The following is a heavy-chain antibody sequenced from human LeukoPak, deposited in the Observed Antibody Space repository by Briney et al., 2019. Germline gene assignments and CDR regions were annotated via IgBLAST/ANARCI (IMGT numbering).Heavy chain of an antibody. D-gene: IGHD3-10*01. CDR2: IIAYNGNT. CDR1: GYTFTTSG. CDR3: AVGITMVRGLDY. Sequence: GSVKVSCKAPGYTFTTSGISWVPQGPGQGREWMGWIIAYNGNTNNAQKLQGRVTMTTDTSTSTAYMELRSLRSDDTAVYYCAVGITMVRGLDYWGQGTLVTVSS. J-gene: IGHJ4*02. V-gene: IGHV1-18*01.